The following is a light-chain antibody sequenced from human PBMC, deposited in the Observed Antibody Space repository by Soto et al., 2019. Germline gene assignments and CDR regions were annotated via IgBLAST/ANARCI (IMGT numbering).Light chain of an antibody. Sequence: DTVMTQSPATLSVSPGERATLSCRASQSVSINLAWYQQIPGQAPRLLIYGASTRATGIPARFSGSGSGTDFILTISSLQSEDFAVYYCQQYNNWPPITFGQGTRREIK. CDR1: QSVSIN. J-gene: IGKJ5*01. CDR2: GAS. V-gene: IGKV3-15*01. CDR3: QQYNNWPPIT.